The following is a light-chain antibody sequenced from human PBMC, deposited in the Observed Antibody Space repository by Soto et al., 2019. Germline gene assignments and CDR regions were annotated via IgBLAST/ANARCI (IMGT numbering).Light chain of an antibody. V-gene: IGLV2-23*01. J-gene: IGLJ2*01. CDR1: SSDVGSYNL. CDR2: EGS. Sequence: QSAPTQPASVSGSPGQSITISCTGTSSDVGSYNLVSWYQQHPGKAPKLMIYEGSERPSGVSNRFSGSKSGNTASLTISGLQAEDEADYFCCSYAGGTTLVFGGGTKVTVL. CDR3: CSYAGGTTLV.